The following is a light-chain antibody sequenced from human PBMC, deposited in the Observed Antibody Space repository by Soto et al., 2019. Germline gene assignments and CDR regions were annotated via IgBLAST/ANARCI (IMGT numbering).Light chain of an antibody. CDR2: SAS. V-gene: IGKV3-15*01. Sequence: EIVMTQSPATLSVSQGERATLSCRASESVSSNLAWYQQKPGQAPRLLIYSASARATGIPARFSGSGSGTEFTLTISSLQSEDFAVYYCQRYNKWPLTFDGGTKVEIK. CDR3: QRYNKWPLT. J-gene: IGKJ4*01. CDR1: ESVSSN.